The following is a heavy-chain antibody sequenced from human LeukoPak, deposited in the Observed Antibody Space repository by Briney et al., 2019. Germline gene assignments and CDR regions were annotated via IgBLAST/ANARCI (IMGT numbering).Heavy chain of an antibody. V-gene: IGHV1-2*02. CDR2: IYPNSGGI. J-gene: IGHJ4*02. CDR3: ARVVGYGDYPFDY. Sequence: ASVKVSCKASGYTFSGHYIHWVRQAPGQGLEWMGWIYPNSGGISYAQKFQGRVTISRDTSVQTAYMELRRLRSDDTAVYYCARVVGYGDYPFDYWGQGTLVTVSS. D-gene: IGHD4-17*01. CDR1: GYTFSGHY.